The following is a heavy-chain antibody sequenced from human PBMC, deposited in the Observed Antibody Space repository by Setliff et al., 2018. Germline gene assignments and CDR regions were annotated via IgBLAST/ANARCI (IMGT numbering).Heavy chain of an antibody. J-gene: IGHJ4*02. V-gene: IGHV2-5*01. CDR2: IYWNDDK. Sequence: SGPTLVNPTQTLTLTCTLSGFSLTTSGVGVGWIRQPPGKALEWLAVIYWNDDKRYSPSLKSRLAITRDTSKNRVVLRMTNMDPVDTATYYCARFGEFLGFDYWGQGTVVTVS. CDR3: ARFGEFLGFDY. CDR1: GFSLTTSGVG. D-gene: IGHD3-10*01.